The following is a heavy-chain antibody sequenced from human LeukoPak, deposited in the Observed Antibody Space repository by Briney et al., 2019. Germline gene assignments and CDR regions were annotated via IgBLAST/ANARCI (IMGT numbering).Heavy chain of an antibody. V-gene: IGHV3-21*04. J-gene: IGHJ4*02. CDR2: ISSSSSYI. D-gene: IGHD5-24*01. Sequence: PGGSLRLSCAASGFTFSSYSMNWVRQAPGKGLEWVSSISSSSSYIYYADSVKGRFTISRDNAKNSLYLQMNSLRAEDTAVYYCARNRDGYNRWLDDWGQGTLVTVSS. CDR3: ARNRDGYNRWLDD. CDR1: GFTFSSYS.